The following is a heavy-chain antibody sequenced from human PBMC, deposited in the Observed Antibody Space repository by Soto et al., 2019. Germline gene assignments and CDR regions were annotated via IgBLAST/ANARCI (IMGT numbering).Heavy chain of an antibody. Sequence: QITLKESGPTLVKPTQTLTLTCTFSGFSLSDSAVGVNWIRQPPVKPLEWLALIYWYDTKHYSSSLRNRLTITKDTSKNQVVLTMTNMDPVDTATYYCAHGSGWLSDQWGQGTLVTVSS. J-gene: IGHJ4*02. V-gene: IGHV2-5*01. CDR2: IYWYDTK. CDR1: GFSLSDSAVG. CDR3: AHGSGWLSDQ. D-gene: IGHD6-19*01.